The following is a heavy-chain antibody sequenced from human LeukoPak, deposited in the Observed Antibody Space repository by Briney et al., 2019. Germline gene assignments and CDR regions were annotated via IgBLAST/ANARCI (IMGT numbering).Heavy chain of an antibody. CDR1: GFTFNTYA. Sequence: GGSLRLSCAASGFTFNTYAMTWVRQAPGKGLEWVSAISGAGGGTYYADSVKGRFTISRDNSKNTLYLQMNSLRAEDTAVYYCAKDHIRYSGYDSCYFDYWGQGTLVTVSS. J-gene: IGHJ4*02. CDR3: AKDHIRYSGYDSCYFDY. D-gene: IGHD5-12*01. CDR2: ISGAGGGT. V-gene: IGHV3-23*01.